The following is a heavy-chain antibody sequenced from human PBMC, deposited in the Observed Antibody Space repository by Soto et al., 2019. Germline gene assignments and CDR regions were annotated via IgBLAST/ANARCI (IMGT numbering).Heavy chain of an antibody. CDR2: IYHSGST. CDR1: GGSISSGGYS. V-gene: IGHV4-30-2*01. D-gene: IGHD2-15*01. J-gene: IGHJ4*02. CDR3: AAGGGLPRYY. Sequence: QLQLQESGSGLVKPSQTLSLTCDVSGGSISSGGYSWSWIRQPPGKGLEWIGYIYHSGSTYYNPSLKSRVTIAVDRSKNQFSRNLSSVTAADTAVYYCAAGGGLPRYYWGQGTLVTVSS.